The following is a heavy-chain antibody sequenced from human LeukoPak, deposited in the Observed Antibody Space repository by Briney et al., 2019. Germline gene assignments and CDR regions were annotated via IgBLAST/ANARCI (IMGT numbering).Heavy chain of an antibody. CDR3: ARDPARWGAFDI. CDR2: ISAYNGNT. J-gene: IGHJ3*02. Sequence: ASVKVSCKASGYTFTSYGISWVRQAPGQGLEWMGWISAYNGNTNYAQKLQGRVTMTTDTSTSTAYTELRSLRSDDTAVYYCARDPARWGAFDIWGQGTMVTVSS. D-gene: IGHD3-16*01. CDR1: GYTFTSYG. V-gene: IGHV1-18*01.